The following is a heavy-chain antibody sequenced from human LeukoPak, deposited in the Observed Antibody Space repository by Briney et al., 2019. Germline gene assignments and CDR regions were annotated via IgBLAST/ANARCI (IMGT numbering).Heavy chain of an antibody. D-gene: IGHD2-15*01. J-gene: IGHJ4*02. CDR3: ARFPSGGPCDC. CDR2: INPSGGSK. V-gene: IGHV1-46*01. Sequence: ASVKVSCKASGYTFTNYYMHWVRQAAGQGLEWMGIINPSGGSKNYAQKFQCRVTMTRDMSMSTVYMELRSLRSEDTAVYYCARFPSGGPCDCWGQGTLVTASS. CDR1: GYTFTNYY.